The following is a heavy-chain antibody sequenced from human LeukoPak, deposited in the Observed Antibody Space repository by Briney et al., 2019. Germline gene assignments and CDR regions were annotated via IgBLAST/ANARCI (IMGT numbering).Heavy chain of an antibody. CDR3: ARSVVAGSGNFDY. CDR2: INPNSGGT. D-gene: IGHD6-19*01. J-gene: IGHJ4*02. CDR1: GYTFTGYY. V-gene: IGHV1-2*02. Sequence: ASVKVSCKASGYTFTGYYMHWVRQAPGQGLEWMGWINPNSGGTKTARTFQGRVTMTRDTSISTAYMELSRLRSDDTAVYFCARSVVAGSGNFDYWGQGTLVTVSS.